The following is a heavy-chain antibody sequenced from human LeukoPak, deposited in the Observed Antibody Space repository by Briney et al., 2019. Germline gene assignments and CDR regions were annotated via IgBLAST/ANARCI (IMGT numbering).Heavy chain of an antibody. CDR2: TSGSGTST. J-gene: IGHJ4*02. CDR1: GFTFSSCA. V-gene: IGHV3-23*01. D-gene: IGHD3-22*01. Sequence: GGSLRLFCGASGFTFSSCAMSGVRRARGKGLEWGSGTSGSGTSTYYADSVEGRFTISRGNSKNTLYVEMNSLRGEDTVVYSCAKDRSSYYDSTGYPYGWGQGTLVTVSS. CDR3: AKDRSSYYDSTGYPYG.